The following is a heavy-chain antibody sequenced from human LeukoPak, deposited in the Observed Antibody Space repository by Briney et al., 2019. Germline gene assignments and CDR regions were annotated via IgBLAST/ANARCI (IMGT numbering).Heavy chain of an antibody. CDR3: ASLYGSGSYYSDY. CDR1: GGTFSSYA. J-gene: IGHJ4*02. CDR2: IIPILGIA. D-gene: IGHD3-10*01. Sequence: GASVKVSCKASGGTFSSYAISWVRQAPGQGLERMGRIIPILGIANYAQKFQGRVTITADKSTSTAYMELSSLRSEDTAVYYCASLYGSGSYYSDYWGQGTLVTVSS. V-gene: IGHV1-69*04.